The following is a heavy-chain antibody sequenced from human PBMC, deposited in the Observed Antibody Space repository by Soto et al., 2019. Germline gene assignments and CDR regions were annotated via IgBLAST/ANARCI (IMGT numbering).Heavy chain of an antibody. CDR3: AYIPVPRAGYNPLFDY. D-gene: IGHD5-12*01. J-gene: IGHJ4*02. Sequence: ASVKVSCKASGYTFTSYYMHWVRQAPGQGLEWMGIINPSGGSTSYAQKFQGRVTMTRDTSTSTVYMELSSLRSEDTAVYYCAYIPVPRAGYNPLFDYWGQGTLVTVSS. CDR2: INPSGGST. V-gene: IGHV1-46*01. CDR1: GYTFTSYY.